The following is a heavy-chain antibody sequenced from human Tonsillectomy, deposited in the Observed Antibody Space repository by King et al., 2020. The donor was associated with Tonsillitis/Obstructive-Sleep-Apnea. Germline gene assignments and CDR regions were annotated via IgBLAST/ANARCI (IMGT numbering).Heavy chain of an antibody. J-gene: IGHJ4*02. Sequence: TLKESGPTLVKPTQTLTLTCTFSGFSLSTAGVGVGWIRQPPGEALEWLALIYWDDDKRYSPSLKSRLTITKDTSKNQVVLKMINMDPVDTATYYCAHTMTTITDFDYWGQGTLVTVSS. CDR3: AHTMTTITDFDY. CDR1: GFSLSTAGVG. V-gene: IGHV2-5*02. D-gene: IGHD4-11*01. CDR2: IYWDDDK.